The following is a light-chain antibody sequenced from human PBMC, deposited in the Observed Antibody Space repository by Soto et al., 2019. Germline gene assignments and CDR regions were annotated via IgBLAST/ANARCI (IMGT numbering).Light chain of an antibody. V-gene: IGKV1-39*01. CDR1: QSISSY. CDR3: QQYNTYPWT. Sequence: IQMTQSPSSLSASVGDRVTITCRASQSISSYLNWYQQKPGKAPKLLIYAASSLHSGVPSRFSGSGSGTEFTLTISSLQPDDFATYYCQQYNTYPWTFGQGTKVDNK. CDR2: AAS. J-gene: IGKJ1*01.